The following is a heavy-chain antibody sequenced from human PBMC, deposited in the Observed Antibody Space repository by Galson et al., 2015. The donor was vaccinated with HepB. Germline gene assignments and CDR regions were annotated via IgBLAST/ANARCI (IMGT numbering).Heavy chain of an antibody. Sequence: SLRLSCAASGFTFSNYAMSWVRQAPGKGLEWVSTFSGVNSDTYYADSVKGLFTVSRDNSKNQVYLQMNSLRSEDTAVYYCAKDREGDTGDFDSWGQGTLVTVSS. CDR3: AKDREGDTGDFDS. CDR2: FSGVNSDT. J-gene: IGHJ4*02. CDR1: GFTFSNYA. D-gene: IGHD5-18*01. V-gene: IGHV3-23*01.